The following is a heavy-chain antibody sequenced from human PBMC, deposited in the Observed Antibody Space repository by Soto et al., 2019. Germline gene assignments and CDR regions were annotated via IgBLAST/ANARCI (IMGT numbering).Heavy chain of an antibody. Sequence: QVQLVESGGGVVQPGRSLRLSCAASGFTFSSYAMHWVRQAPGKGLEWVAVISYDGSNKYYADSVKGRFTISRDNSKNTLYLQMNSRRAEDTAVYYCARGGDSSGWYTGYYFDYWGQGTLVTVSS. D-gene: IGHD6-19*01. CDR1: GFTFSSYA. CDR2: ISYDGSNK. CDR3: ARGGDSSGWYTGYYFDY. J-gene: IGHJ4*02. V-gene: IGHV3-30-3*01.